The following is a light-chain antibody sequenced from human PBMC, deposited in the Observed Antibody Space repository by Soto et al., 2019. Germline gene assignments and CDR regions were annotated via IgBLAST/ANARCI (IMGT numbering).Light chain of an antibody. CDR3: QQRSNWPPT. V-gene: IGKV3-11*01. CDR2: DAS. Sequence: VLTQSPGTLSLSPGERATLSCRASQSVSSYLAWYQQKPGQAPRLLIYDASNRATGIPARFSGSGSGTDFTLTISSLEPEDFAVYYCQQRSNWPPTFGQGTKVDIK. J-gene: IGKJ1*01. CDR1: QSVSSY.